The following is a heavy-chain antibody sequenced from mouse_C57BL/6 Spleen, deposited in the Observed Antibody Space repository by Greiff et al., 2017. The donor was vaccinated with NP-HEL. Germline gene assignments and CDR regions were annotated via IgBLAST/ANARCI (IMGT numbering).Heavy chain of an antibody. CDR3: TRREIDSSWAY. V-gene: IGHV1-15*01. D-gene: IGHD1-1*01. Sequence: VQLQQSGAELVRPGASVTLSCKASGYTFTDYEMHWVKQTPVHGLEWIGAIDPDTGGTAYNQKFKGKAILTADKSSSTAYMELRSLTSEDSAVYYCTRREIDSSWAYWGQGTLVTVSA. CDR1: GYTFTDYE. J-gene: IGHJ3*01. CDR2: IDPDTGGT.